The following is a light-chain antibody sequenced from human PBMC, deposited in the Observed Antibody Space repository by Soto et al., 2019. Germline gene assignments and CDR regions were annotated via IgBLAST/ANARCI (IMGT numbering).Light chain of an antibody. CDR2: IND. Sequence: QSVLTQPPSASGTPGQRITISCSGSSSNIGDNPVNWYQQLPGAAPKLLIYINDQRPSGVPARFSGSKSGTSASLAISGLQPEDEADYYCAAXDDSLNALXGTGTKV. J-gene: IGLJ1*01. CDR3: AAXDDSLNAL. CDR1: SSNIGDNP. V-gene: IGLV1-44*01.